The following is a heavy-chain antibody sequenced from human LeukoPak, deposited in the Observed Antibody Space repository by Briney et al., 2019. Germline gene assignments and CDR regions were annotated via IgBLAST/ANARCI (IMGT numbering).Heavy chain of an antibody. V-gene: IGHV1-2*02. CDR1: GYTFTGYY. CDR2: INPNSGGT. Sequence: GASVKVSCKASGYTFTGYYMHWVRQAPGQGLEWMGWINPNSGGTNYAQKFQGRVTMTRDTSISTAYMELSRLRSDDTAVCYCARDLLGYCSSTSCNEFDYWGQGTLVTVSS. CDR3: ARDLLGYCSSTSCNEFDY. D-gene: IGHD2-2*01. J-gene: IGHJ4*02.